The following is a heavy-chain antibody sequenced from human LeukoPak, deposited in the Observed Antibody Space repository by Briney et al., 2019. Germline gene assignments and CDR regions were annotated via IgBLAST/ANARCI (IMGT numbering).Heavy chain of an antibody. V-gene: IGHV4-61*02. J-gene: IGHJ6*04. Sequence: SETLSLTCTVSGGSISSGSYYWSWIRQPAGKGLEWIGRIYTSGSTNCNPSLKSRVTISVDTSKNQFSLKLSSVTAADTAVYYCARANWGLWLMDVWGKGTTVTISS. D-gene: IGHD7-27*01. CDR1: GGSISSGSYY. CDR2: IYTSGST. CDR3: ARANWGLWLMDV.